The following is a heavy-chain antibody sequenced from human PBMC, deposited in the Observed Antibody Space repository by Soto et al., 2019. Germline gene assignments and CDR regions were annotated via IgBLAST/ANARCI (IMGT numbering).Heavy chain of an antibody. CDR3: AKDVGGGWTLNWFDP. CDR1: GFTFTSNV. V-gene: IGHV3-23*01. CDR2: ISGGAGST. Sequence: EVQLLESGGHLVQPGGSLTLSCAASGFTFTSNVMSWVRQAPGKGLEWVSVISGGAGSTSYADSVRGRFTVSRDNSKSTVYLQMNSLRAEDTAVYYCAKDVGGGWTLNWFDPWGQGTLVTVSS. J-gene: IGHJ5*02. D-gene: IGHD2-15*01.